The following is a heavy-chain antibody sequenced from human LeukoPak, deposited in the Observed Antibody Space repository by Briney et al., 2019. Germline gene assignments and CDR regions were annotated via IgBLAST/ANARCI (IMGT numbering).Heavy chain of an antibody. CDR2: IIPIFGTA. CDR3: ARVGYNSSGYPQFFDY. J-gene: IGHJ4*02. V-gene: IGHV1-69*06. D-gene: IGHD3-22*01. CDR1: GGTFSSYA. Sequence: SVKVSCKASGGTFSSYAISWVRQAPGQGLEWMGRIIPIFGTANYAQKFQGRVTITADKSTSTAYMELSSLRSEDTAVYYCARVGYNSSGYPQFFDYWGQGTLVTVSS.